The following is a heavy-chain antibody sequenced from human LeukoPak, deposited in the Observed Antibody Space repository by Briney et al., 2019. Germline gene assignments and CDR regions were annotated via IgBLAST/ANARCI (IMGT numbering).Heavy chain of an antibody. D-gene: IGHD3-3*01. Sequence: GGSLRLSCAASGFTVSSNYMSWVRQAPGKGLEWVSVIYSGGSTYYADSVKGRFTISRDNAKNSLYLQMNSLRAEDTAVYYCARPDLDDFWSGYYSWGQGTLVTVSS. CDR1: GFTVSSNY. V-gene: IGHV3-53*01. CDR2: IYSGGST. J-gene: IGHJ5*02. CDR3: ARPDLDDFWSGYYS.